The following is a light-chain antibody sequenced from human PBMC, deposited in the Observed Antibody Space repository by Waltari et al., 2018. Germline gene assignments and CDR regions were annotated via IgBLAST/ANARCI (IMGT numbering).Light chain of an antibody. V-gene: IGLV2-11*01. CDR2: DVS. CDR1: GSDY. CDR3: CSVEDTWV. Sequence: QSALTQPRSVSGSAGQSVTISCTGTGSDYVSWYQQLPGKAPKLVVYDVSKRPPGVPDRFSGSKSGTSASLTVSGLQAEDEADYYCCSVEDTWVFGGGTKLTVL. J-gene: IGLJ3*02.